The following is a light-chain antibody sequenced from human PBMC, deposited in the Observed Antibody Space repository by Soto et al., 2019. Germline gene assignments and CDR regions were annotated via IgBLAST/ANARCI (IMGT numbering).Light chain of an antibody. CDR1: PSVTNF. CDR3: PQRNVWPPVT. Sequence: EIVLTQSPATLSLSPGERATLSCRAIPSVTNFLAWYQQKPGQAPRLLIYGAFNRATGIPARFSGSGSGTDFTLPIRSLEPEDSAVYYFPQRNVWPPVTFGQGTRLEIK. J-gene: IGKJ5*01. V-gene: IGKV3-11*01. CDR2: GAF.